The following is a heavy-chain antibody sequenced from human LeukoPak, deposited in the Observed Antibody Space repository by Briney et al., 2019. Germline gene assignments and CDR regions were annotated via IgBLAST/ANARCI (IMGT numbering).Heavy chain of an antibody. CDR2: INHSGST. Sequence: SETLSLTCAVYGGSFSGYYWSWIRQPPGKGLEXXXEINHSGSTNYNPSLKSRVTISVDTSKNQFSLKLSSVTAADTAVYYCARGLGAAAGRDYFDYWGQGTLVTVSS. CDR3: ARGLGAAAGRDYFDY. V-gene: IGHV4-34*01. D-gene: IGHD6-13*01. CDR1: GGSFSGYY. J-gene: IGHJ4*02.